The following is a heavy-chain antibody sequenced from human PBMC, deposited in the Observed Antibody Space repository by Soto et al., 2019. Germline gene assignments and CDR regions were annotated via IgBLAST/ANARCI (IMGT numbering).Heavy chain of an antibody. D-gene: IGHD1-26*01. Sequence: QLQLVQSGAEVREPGSSVKVSCKASGGTFSSYTVIWVRQAPGQGLEWMGGITPTLNIAKYAEKFQGRVTITADESTSKVNMHLSSLRSEDTAVYFCARGYYSGSNPSDFDYWGQGTLVAVSS. V-gene: IGHV1-69*01. CDR1: GGTFSSYT. J-gene: IGHJ4*02. CDR2: ITPTLNIA. CDR3: ARGYYSGSNPSDFDY.